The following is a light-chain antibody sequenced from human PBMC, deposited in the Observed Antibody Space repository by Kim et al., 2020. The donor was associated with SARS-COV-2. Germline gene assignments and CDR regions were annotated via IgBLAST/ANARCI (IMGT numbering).Light chain of an antibody. Sequence: EIVLTQSPGTLSLSPGERATLSCRASQSVISSYLVWYQQKPGQAPRLLIYGASSRATGIPDRFSGSGSGTDFTLTISRLEPEDFAVYYCEEYGSWWAVGQGPMVDVK. CDR1: QSVISSY. V-gene: IGKV3-20*01. CDR3: EEYGSWWA. CDR2: GAS. J-gene: IGKJ1*01.